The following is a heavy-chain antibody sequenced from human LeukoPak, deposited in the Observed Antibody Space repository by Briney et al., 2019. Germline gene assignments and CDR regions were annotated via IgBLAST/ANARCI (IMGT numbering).Heavy chain of an antibody. V-gene: IGHV4-39*01. D-gene: IGHD6-19*01. Sequence: SETLSLTCTVSGGSISSSSYYWGWIRQPPGKGLEWIGSIYYSGSTYYNPSLKSRVTISVDTSKNQFSLKLSSVTAADTAVYYCAGASTIAVAGTFDYWGQGTLVTVSS. J-gene: IGHJ4*02. CDR3: AGASTIAVAGTFDY. CDR1: GGSISSSSYY. CDR2: IYYSGST.